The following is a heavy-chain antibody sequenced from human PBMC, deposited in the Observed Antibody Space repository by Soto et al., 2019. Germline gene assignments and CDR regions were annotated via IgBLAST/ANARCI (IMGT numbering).Heavy chain of an antibody. J-gene: IGHJ4*02. D-gene: IGHD3-9*01. CDR1: GFTFDDYA. CDR2: ISWNSGSI. V-gene: IGHV3-9*01. CDR3: AKDTGYFDWLPYFDY. Sequence: GGSLRLSCAASGFTFDDYAMHWVRQAPGKGLEWVSGISWNSGSIGYADSVKGRFTISRDNAKNSLYLQMNSLRAEDTALYYCAKDTGYFDWLPYFDYWGQGTLVTVSS.